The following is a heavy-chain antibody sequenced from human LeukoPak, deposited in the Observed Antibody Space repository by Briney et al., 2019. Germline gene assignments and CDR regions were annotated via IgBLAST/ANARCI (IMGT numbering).Heavy chain of an antibody. CDR2: MNPNRGNT. V-gene: IGHV1-8*03. Sequence: ASVKVSCKASGYTFTSYDINWVRQAPGQGLEGMGWMNPNRGNTVYAQKFQGRVTITRNTSISTAYMELSSLRSEDTAVYYCARGLSSGDYWGQGTLVTVSS. CDR3: ARGLSSGDY. D-gene: IGHD6-19*01. CDR1: GYTFTSYD. J-gene: IGHJ4*02.